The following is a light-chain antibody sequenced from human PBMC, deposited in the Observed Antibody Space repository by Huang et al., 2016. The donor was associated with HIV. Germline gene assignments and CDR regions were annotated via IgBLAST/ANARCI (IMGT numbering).Light chain of an antibody. CDR2: ATS. J-gene: IGKJ5*01. V-gene: IGKV1-39*01. Sequence: DIQMTQSPSSLSASVGDRVTITCRASQSINTYLNWYQQTPGRAPKLLIYATSNLQSGVPSRFSGSGSGTDFTLTINSLQPEDFATYYCQQSYSYPRTFGQGTRLEIK. CDR1: QSINTY. CDR3: QQSYSYPRT.